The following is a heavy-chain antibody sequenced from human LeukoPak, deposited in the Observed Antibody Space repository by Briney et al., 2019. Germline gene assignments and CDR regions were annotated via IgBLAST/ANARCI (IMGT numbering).Heavy chain of an antibody. J-gene: IGHJ5*02. CDR3: AKDRQFHYYDSSGYWGNNWFDP. V-gene: IGHV3-23*01. CDR1: GLHFSGTA. Sequence: GGSLRLSCAASGLHFSGTAMSWVRQAPGKGLEWVSAISHDGMNAYYADSVKGRFTISRDNSKNTLYLQMNSLRAEDTAVYYCAKDRQFHYYDSSGYWGNNWFDPWGQGTLVTVSS. D-gene: IGHD3-22*01. CDR2: ISHDGMNA.